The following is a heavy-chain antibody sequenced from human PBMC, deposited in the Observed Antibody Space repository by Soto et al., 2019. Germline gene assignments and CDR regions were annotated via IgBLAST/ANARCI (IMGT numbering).Heavy chain of an antibody. J-gene: IGHJ5*02. CDR2: INPAGTIT. V-gene: IGHV3-74*01. CDR1: GFPFSHYW. Sequence: MQMVESGGGSVQPGGSLRLSCAASGFPFSHYWMHWVRQTPGKGLVWVSRINPAGTITNYADSVEGRFTISRDTADSALFLQMTSLSAEDTAIYYCTSDTFGLRDTWGQGTLVTVSS. D-gene: IGHD3-16*01. CDR3: TSDTFGLRDT.